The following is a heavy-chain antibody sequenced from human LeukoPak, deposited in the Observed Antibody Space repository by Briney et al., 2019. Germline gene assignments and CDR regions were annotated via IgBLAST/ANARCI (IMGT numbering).Heavy chain of an antibody. J-gene: IGHJ4*02. CDR2: LIGSSGST. CDR3: AKASVPPDYYFDY. D-gene: IGHD1-14*01. CDR1: GFTSINYA. V-gene: IGHV3-23*01. Sequence: GGSLRLSCAASGFTSINYAMNWVRQAPGKGLEWVSVLIGSSGSTDYADSVKGRFTISRDNSKNTLFLQMNSLRAEDTAVYYCAKASVPPDYYFDYWGQGTLVTVSS.